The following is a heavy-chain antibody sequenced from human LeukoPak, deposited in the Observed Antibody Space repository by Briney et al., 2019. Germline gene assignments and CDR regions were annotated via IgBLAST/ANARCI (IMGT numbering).Heavy chain of an antibody. CDR1: GFTFSSYA. D-gene: IGHD3-9*01. CDR2: ISSNGGST. V-gene: IGHV3-64*01. J-gene: IGHJ4*02. CDR3: AREGFDWLLYFDY. Sequence: GGSLRLSCAASGFTFSSYAMHWVRQAPGKGLEYVSAISSNGGSTYYANSVKGRFTISRDNSKNTLYLQMGSLRAEDTAVYYCAREGFDWLLYFDYWGQGTLVTVSS.